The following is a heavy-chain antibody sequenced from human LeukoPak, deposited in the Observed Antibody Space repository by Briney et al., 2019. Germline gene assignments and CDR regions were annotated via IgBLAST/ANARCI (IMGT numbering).Heavy chain of an antibody. J-gene: IGHJ4*02. Sequence: SVKVSCKASGFTFTSSAVQWVRQARGQRLEWIGWIVVGSGNANYAQKFQERVTITRDMSTSTAYMELSSLRSEDTAVYYCAASDWGSGYYDSSGYYYGPSDFDYWGQGTLVTVSS. D-gene: IGHD3-22*01. CDR2: IVVGSGNA. CDR1: GFTFTSSA. CDR3: AASDWGSGYYDSSGYYYGPSDFDY. V-gene: IGHV1-58*01.